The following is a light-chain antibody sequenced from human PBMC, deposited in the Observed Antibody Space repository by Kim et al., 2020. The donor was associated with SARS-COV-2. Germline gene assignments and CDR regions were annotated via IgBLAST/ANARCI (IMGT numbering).Light chain of an antibody. V-gene: IGKV3-20*01. CDR3: QQYAASPPT. CDR1: QSVGSRS. J-gene: IGKJ1*01. CDR2: ATS. Sequence: LSPGERATLSCRASQSVGSRSLAWYQQRPGQAPRILVYATSSRAADIPDRFSGSGSGTDFTFTISRLEPEDFAVYYCQQYAASPPTFGRGTKVEI.